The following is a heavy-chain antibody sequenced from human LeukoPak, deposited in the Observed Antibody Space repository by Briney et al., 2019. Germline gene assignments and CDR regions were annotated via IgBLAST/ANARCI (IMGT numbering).Heavy chain of an antibody. D-gene: IGHD2-2*01. CDR1: GFTFSRCW. V-gene: IGHV3-21*01. Sequence: GGSLRLSCAASGFTFSRCWMKWVRQAPGKGLEWVSSISSSSSYIYYADSVKGRFTISRDNAKNSLYLQMNSLRAEDTAVYYCARDWDIVVVPADYYMDVWGKGTTVTVSS. CDR2: ISSSSSYI. CDR3: ARDWDIVVVPADYYMDV. J-gene: IGHJ6*03.